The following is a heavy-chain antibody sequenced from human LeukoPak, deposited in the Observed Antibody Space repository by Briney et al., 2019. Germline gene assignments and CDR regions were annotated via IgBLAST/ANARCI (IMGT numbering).Heavy chain of an antibody. J-gene: IGHJ3*02. CDR3: ARHHYYDSSGDI. V-gene: IGHV4-59*08. CDR2: IYYSGST. D-gene: IGHD3-22*01. Sequence: SETLSLTCTVSGGSISSYYWSWIRQPPGKGLEWIGYIYYSGSTNYNPSPKSRVTISVDTSKNQFSLKLSSVTAADTAVYYCARHHYYDSSGDIWGQGTMVTVSS. CDR1: GGSISSYY.